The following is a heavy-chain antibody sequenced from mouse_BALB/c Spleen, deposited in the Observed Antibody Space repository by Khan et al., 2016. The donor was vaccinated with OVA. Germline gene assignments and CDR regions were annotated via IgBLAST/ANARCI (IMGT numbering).Heavy chain of an antibody. V-gene: IGHV1-7*01. CDR2: INPSTAYT. Sequence: VQLVESGAELAKPGASVKMSCKASGYTFINYWILWVKQRPGQGLEWIGYINPSTAYTEYNQNFKDKATLTADKSSSTAYMQLSSLTSEDSAVNYCARRGLRWDFDYWGQGTTLIVSS. J-gene: IGHJ2*01. CDR3: ARRGLRWDFDY. D-gene: IGHD1-1*01. CDR1: GYTFINYW.